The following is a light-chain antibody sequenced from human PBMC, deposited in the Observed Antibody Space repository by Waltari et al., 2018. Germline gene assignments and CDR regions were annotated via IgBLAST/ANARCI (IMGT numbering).Light chain of an antibody. Sequence: SYELTQAPSVSVSPVQAASIPCSGDKLGDKYVCWYQQKPGQSPVLAIYKDNNRPPGIPERFSGSNSGNTATLTISGTQAMDEADYYCQAWDSSVVFGGGTKLTVL. CDR3: QAWDSSVV. CDR2: KDN. J-gene: IGLJ3*02. V-gene: IGLV3-1*01. CDR1: KLGDKY.